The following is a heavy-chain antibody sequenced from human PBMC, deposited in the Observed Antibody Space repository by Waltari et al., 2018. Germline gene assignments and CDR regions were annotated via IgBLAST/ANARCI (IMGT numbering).Heavy chain of an antibody. J-gene: IGHJ6*02. Sequence: VQLVESGGGFVRPGRSLRLSFAAPGFSFSTYWMNWARQAPGEGLVCLSRINPDGTTIMYADSVKGRFTTSRDNAKNTLYLQMNSLRADDTAVYYCARSGFMDVWGQGTTVTVSS. V-gene: IGHV3-74*03. D-gene: IGHD3-10*01. CDR1: GFSFSTYW. CDR3: ARSGFMDV. CDR2: INPDGTTI.